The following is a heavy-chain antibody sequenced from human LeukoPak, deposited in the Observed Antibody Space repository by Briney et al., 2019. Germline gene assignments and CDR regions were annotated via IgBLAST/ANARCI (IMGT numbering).Heavy chain of an antibody. CDR3: AKEGLPYYYDSSGSRYFDL. CDR2: ISWNSGSI. CDR1: GFTLADYA. J-gene: IGHJ2*01. D-gene: IGHD3-22*01. Sequence: GRSLRLSCAASGFTLADYAMHWVRQAPGKGLEWVSGISWNSGSIGYADSVKGRFTISRDNAKNSLYLQMNSLRAEDTALYYCAKEGLPYYYDSSGSRYFDLWGRGTLVTVSS. V-gene: IGHV3-9*01.